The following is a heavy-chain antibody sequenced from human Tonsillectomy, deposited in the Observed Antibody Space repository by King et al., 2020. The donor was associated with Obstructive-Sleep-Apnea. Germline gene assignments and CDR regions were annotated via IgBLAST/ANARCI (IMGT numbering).Heavy chain of an antibody. D-gene: IGHD3-9*01. CDR1: GFTFSSYA. CDR3: AKEDGTYYDILTGYYTTHDAFDI. J-gene: IGHJ3*02. Sequence: VQLVESGGGLVQPGGSLRLSCAASGFTFSSYAMSWVRQAPGKGLEWVSAIRGSGGSTYYADSVKGRFTISRDNSKNTLYLQMNSLRAEDTAVYYCAKEDGTYYDILTGYYTTHDAFDIWGQGTMVTVSS. V-gene: IGHV3-23*04. CDR2: IRGSGGST.